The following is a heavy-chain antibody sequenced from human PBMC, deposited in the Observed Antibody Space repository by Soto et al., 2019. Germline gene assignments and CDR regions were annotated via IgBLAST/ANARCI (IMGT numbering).Heavy chain of an antibody. D-gene: IGHD6-19*01. Sequence: QVQLHESGPGLVKPSETLSLTCTVSGDSIRSYYWSLIRQTPGKGLEWIGYISYSGNTNYNPSLKTRVTMSVATTHKHFFLFLYSVTAADTAVYYCARHLSSGWYDSHLDYWGQGTLVTVSS. J-gene: IGHJ4*02. CDR1: GDSIRSYY. CDR2: ISYSGNT. V-gene: IGHV4-59*08. CDR3: ARHLSSGWYDSHLDY.